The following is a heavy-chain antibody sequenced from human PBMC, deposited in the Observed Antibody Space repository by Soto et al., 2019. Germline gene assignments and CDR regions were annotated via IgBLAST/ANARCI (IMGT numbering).Heavy chain of an antibody. D-gene: IGHD2-2*01. CDR1: GFTFSSYG. J-gene: IGHJ3*02. V-gene: IGHV3-30*18. Sequence: QVQLVESGGGVVQPGRSLRLSCAASGFTFSSYGMHWVRQAPGKGLEWVAVISYDGSNKYYADSVKGRFTISRDNSKNTLDLQMKSLRGDDTAVYYCAKLIIVVVPAAIPPHIADAFDIWGQGTMVTVSS. CDR3: AKLIIVVVPAAIPPHIADAFDI. CDR2: ISYDGSNK.